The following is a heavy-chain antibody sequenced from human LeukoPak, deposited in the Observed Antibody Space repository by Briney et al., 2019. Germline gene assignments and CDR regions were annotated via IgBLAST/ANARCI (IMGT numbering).Heavy chain of an antibody. J-gene: IGHJ5*02. CDR3: ATVIYCSGGSCFWRHWFDP. CDR1: GYTFNSYG. D-gene: IGHD2-15*01. CDR2: ISAYNGNT. V-gene: IGHV1-18*01. Sequence: EASVKVSCKASGYTFNSYGISWVRQAPGQGLEWMGWISAYNGNTNYAQNLQGRVTMTTDTSTSTAYMELRSLRCDDTAVYFCATVIYCSGGSCFWRHWFDPWGQGTLVTVSS.